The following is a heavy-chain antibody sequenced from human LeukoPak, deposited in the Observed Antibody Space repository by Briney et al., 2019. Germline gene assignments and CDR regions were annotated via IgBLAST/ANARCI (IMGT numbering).Heavy chain of an antibody. CDR2: IYHSGST. CDR3: ARDRGDYFDY. J-gene: IGHJ4*02. V-gene: IGHV4-38-2*02. CDR1: GYSISSGYY. Sequence: SETLSLTCTVSGYSISSGYYWGWIRQPPGKGLEWIGSIYHSGSTYYNPSLKSRVTISVDTSKNQFSLKLSSVTAADTAVYYCARDRGDYFDYWGQGTLVTVSS.